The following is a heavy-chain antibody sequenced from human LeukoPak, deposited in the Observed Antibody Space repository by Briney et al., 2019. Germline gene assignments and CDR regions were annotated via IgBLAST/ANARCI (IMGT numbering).Heavy chain of an antibody. J-gene: IGHJ4*02. V-gene: IGHV1-69*13. D-gene: IGHD6-19*01. CDR2: IIPIFGTA. CDR3: ARDQGSGWSTYFDY. Sequence: ASVKVSCKASGGTFSSYAISWVRQAPGQGLEWMGGIIPIFGTANYAQKFQGRVTITADESTSTAYVELSSLRSKDTAVYYCARDQGSGWSTYFDYWGQGTLVTVSS. CDR1: GGTFSSYA.